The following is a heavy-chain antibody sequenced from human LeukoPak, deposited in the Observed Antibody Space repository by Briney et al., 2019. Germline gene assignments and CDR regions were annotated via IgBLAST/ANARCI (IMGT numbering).Heavy chain of an antibody. V-gene: IGHV4-39*01. Sequence: SETPSLACAVSGGSVSRSCYHWGWIRQPPGKGLEWIGSIYYSGSTYYNPSLKSRVIISADTSKNQFSLKLTSVTAADTAVYYCARQPYDFWTGSYTGGFDYWGQGTLVTVSS. CDR3: ARQPYDFWTGSYTGGFDY. J-gene: IGHJ4*02. D-gene: IGHD3-3*01. CDR2: IYYSGST. CDR1: GGSVSRSCYH.